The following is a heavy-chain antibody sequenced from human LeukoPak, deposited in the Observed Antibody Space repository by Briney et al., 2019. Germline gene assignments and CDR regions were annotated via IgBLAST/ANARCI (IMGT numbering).Heavy chain of an antibody. Sequence: GGSLRLSCAASGFTFSSYGMHWVRQAPGKGLEWVAVIWYDGSNKYYADSVKGRFTISRDNSKNTLYLQMNSLRAEDTAMYYCARDRNTGYGMDVWGQGTTVTVSS. J-gene: IGHJ6*02. D-gene: IGHD2-8*02. CDR2: IWYDGSNK. V-gene: IGHV3-33*01. CDR1: GFTFSSYG. CDR3: ARDRNTGYGMDV.